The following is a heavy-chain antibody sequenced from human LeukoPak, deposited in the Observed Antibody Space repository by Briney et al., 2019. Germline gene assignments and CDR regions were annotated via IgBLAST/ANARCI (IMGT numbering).Heavy chain of an antibody. CDR2: IRYDENNK. V-gene: IGHV3-30*02. D-gene: IGHD1-14*01. CDR1: GLTFSNYG. CDR3: VKDNPLDY. Sequence: PGGSLRLSCGPSGLTFSNYGMLWVRQAPGKGREWVAFIRYDENNKLYADSMKGRFTITRDNSKNTLYLHINSLRAEDTAVYYCVKDNPLDYWGQGTLVIVSS. J-gene: IGHJ4*02.